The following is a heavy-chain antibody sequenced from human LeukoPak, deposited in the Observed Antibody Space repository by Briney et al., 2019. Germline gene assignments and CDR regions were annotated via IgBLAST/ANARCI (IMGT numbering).Heavy chain of an antibody. D-gene: IGHD4-11*01. V-gene: IGHV5-51*01. J-gene: IGHJ4*02. Sequence: GESLEISCKGSGYSFTNYWIAWVRQMPGKGLELMGIVYPGDSDTRYSPSFQGQVTISADKSISTAHLQWSSLKASDTALYYCARRQYGDYSFDYWGQGTLVTVSS. CDR2: VYPGDSDT. CDR1: GYSFTNYW. CDR3: ARRQYGDYSFDY.